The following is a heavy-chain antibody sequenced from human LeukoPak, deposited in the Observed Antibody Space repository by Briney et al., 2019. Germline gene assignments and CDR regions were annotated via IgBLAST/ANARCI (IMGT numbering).Heavy chain of an antibody. D-gene: IGHD1-1*01. CDR1: GFTFSTYS. J-gene: IGHJ6*03. CDR3: ARDRLLEDREYNYYFYMDV. Sequence: GGSLRLSCAASGFTFSTYSMNWVRQAPGKGLEWVSSISSSSGYTYYADSVKGRFTISRDNAKNSLFLQMNSLRAEDTAVYYCARDRLLEDREYNYYFYMDVWGKGTTVTVSS. CDR2: ISSSSGYT. V-gene: IGHV3-21*01.